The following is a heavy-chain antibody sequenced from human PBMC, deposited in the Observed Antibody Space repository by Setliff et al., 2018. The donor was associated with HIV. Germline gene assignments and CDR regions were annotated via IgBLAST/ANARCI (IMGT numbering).Heavy chain of an antibody. V-gene: IGHV4-59*01. Sequence: PSETLSLTCTVSSGSISTYYWTWIRQPPGKGLEYIGYIYYSGSSDYNPSLKSRITISVDMSRNQFSLVLSSVTAADTAVYYCARFQAWQLGRRGGYYYYMDVWGKGTTVTVSS. CDR1: SGSISTYY. J-gene: IGHJ6*03. CDR3: ARFQAWQLGRRGGYYYYMDV. D-gene: IGHD1-1*01. CDR2: IYYSGSS.